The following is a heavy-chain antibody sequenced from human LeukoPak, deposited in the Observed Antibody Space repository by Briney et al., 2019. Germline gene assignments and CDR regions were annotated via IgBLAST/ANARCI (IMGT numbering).Heavy chain of an antibody. CDR3: ARAIVYDSSGYYYYYYMGV. V-gene: IGHV3-23*01. D-gene: IGHD3-22*01. J-gene: IGHJ6*03. CDR1: GFTFGNYA. Sequence: GGSLRLSCAASGFTFGNYAMTWVRQAPGKGLEWVSGISGSDGRTYYADSVRGRFTISRDNSKNTLYLQMNSLRAEDTAVYYCARAIVYDSSGYYYYYYMGVWGKGTTVTVSS. CDR2: ISGSDGRT.